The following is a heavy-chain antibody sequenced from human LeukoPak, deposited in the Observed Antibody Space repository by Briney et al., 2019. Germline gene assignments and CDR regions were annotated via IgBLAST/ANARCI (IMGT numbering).Heavy chain of an antibody. CDR1: GFSVISNY. Sequence: GGSLRLSCAASGFSVISNYMSWVRQAPGKGLEWVSVIYSGGSTYYADSVKGRFTISRDNSKNTLYLQMNSLRAEDTAVYYCARFALLSGYPDYWGQGTLVTVSS. CDR2: IYSGGST. J-gene: IGHJ4*02. V-gene: IGHV3-66*01. D-gene: IGHD3-22*01. CDR3: ARFALLSGYPDY.